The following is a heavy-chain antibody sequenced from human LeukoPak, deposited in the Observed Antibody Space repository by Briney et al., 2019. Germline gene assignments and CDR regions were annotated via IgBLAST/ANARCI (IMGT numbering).Heavy chain of an antibody. CDR2: IYYSGST. V-gene: IGHV4-31*03. CDR3: ARDSVAHYGGCDY. D-gene: IGHD4-23*01. Sequence: SETLSLTCTVSGGSISSVGYYWSWIRQHPGNGLEWIGYIYYSGSTYYNPSLKRRVTITVDTSKNQFSLKLSCVTGADTAVYYCARDSVAHYGGCDYWGQGTLVTV. J-gene: IGHJ4*02. CDR1: GGSISSVGYY.